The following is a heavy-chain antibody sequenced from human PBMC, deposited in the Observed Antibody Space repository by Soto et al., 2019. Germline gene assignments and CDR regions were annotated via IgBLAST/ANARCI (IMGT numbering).Heavy chain of an antibody. CDR3: AQTLGLAVAGPGRFDL. Sequence: QVQLVQSGSVVKKPGSSVKVSCRASGGTFSSYAISWVRQAPGQGPEWMGGIIPMFGTAKYAQKFQGRVTITADESTSTAYMERRRLRSEDTAVYYCAQTLGLAVAGPGRFDLWGRGTLVTVSS. CDR2: IIPMFGTA. D-gene: IGHD6-19*01. J-gene: IGHJ2*01. V-gene: IGHV1-69*12. CDR1: GGTFSSYA.